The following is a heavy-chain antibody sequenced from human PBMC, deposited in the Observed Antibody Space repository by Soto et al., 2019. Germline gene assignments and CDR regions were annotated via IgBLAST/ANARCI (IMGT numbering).Heavy chain of an antibody. D-gene: IGHD3-10*01. J-gene: IGHJ6*03. CDR3: VRGPPERFGELLYSYYYYMDV. CDR1: GGSISGYW. CDR2: NNHGGTT. Sequence: QVQLQQWGAGLLKSSETLSLTCAVYGGSISGYWWSWIRQPPGKGLEWIGENNHGGTTNYNPSIKSRRRMWVDKSNKVLSVKRNALTAAETAGYYCVRGPPERFGELLYSYYYYMDVWEEGTTVSVSS. V-gene: IGHV4-34*02.